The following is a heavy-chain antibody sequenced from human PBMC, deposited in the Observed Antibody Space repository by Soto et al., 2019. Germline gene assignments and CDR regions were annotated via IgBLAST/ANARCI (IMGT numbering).Heavy chain of an antibody. CDR3: AKVRPYSSGCYWDY. V-gene: IGHV3-23*01. CDR1: GFTFSSYA. J-gene: IGHJ4*02. D-gene: IGHD6-19*01. Sequence: GGSLRLSCAASGFTFSSYAMSWVRQAPGKGLEWVSAISGSGGSTYYADSVKGRFTISRDNSKNTLYLQMNSLRAEDTAVYYSAKVRPYSSGCYWDYWGQGTLVTVSS. CDR2: ISGSGGST.